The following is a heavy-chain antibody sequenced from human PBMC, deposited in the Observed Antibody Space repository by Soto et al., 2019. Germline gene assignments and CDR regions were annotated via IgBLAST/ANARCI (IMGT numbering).Heavy chain of an antibody. Sequence: PSETLSITCAFYVGSFSVYYWSWIRQPPGKGLEWIGEINHSGSTNYNPSLKSRVTISVDTSKNQFSLKLSSVTAADTAVYYCARGYGYSSGWFRYYYYGMDVWGHGTTVTVSS. CDR1: VGSFSVYY. CDR2: INHSGST. CDR3: ARGYGYSSGWFRYYYYGMDV. J-gene: IGHJ6*01. D-gene: IGHD6-19*01. V-gene: IGHV4-34*01.